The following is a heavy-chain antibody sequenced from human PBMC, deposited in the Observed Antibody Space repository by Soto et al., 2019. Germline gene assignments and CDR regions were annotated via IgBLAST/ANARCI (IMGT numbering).Heavy chain of an antibody. CDR1: GFTVSSNY. CDR3: ARALTWEYSGYDW. CDR2: IYRGGST. D-gene: IGHD5-12*01. Sequence: GGSLRLSCAASGFTVSSNYMSWVRQAPGKGLEWVSVIYRGGSTYYADSVKGRFTISRKNSKNTLYLQMNSVGAEETAVYYCARALTWEYSGYDWWGQGTLVTVSS. J-gene: IGHJ4*02. V-gene: IGHV3-53*04.